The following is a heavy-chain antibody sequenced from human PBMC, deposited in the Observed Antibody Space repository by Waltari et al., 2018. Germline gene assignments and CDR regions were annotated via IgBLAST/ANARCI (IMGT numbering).Heavy chain of an antibody. CDR3: AKANRHSGQDNWFDP. CDR2: ISFDGLDK. J-gene: IGHJ5*02. CDR1: GFIFSNYG. V-gene: IGHV3-30*18. Sequence: GQLVEYGGGVVQPGRSLRLTCTASGFIFSNYGMHWVRQAPGKGLEWVAVISFDGLDKRYADSVKGRFTISRDNSKNTLFLELNSLTTDDTGVYFCAKANRHSGQDNWFDPWGHGAPVTVSS. D-gene: IGHD2-15*01.